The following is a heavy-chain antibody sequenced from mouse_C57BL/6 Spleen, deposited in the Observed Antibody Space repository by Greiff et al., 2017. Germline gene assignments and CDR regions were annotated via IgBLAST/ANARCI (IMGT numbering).Heavy chain of an antibody. D-gene: IGHD2-4*01. J-gene: IGHJ3*01. CDR2: FHPYNDDT. CDR1: GYTFTTYP. Sequence: QVQLKESGAELVKPGASVKMSCKASGYTFTTYPIEWMKQNHGKSLEWIGNFHPYNDDTKYNEKFKGKATLTVEKSSSTVYLELSRLTSDDSAVYYCARRGGYDYDSFAYWGQGTLVTVSA. V-gene: IGHV1-47*01. CDR3: ARRGGYDYDSFAY.